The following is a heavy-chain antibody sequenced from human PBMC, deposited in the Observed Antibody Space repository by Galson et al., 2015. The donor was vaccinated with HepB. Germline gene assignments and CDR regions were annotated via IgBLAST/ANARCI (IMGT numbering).Heavy chain of an antibody. V-gene: IGHV3-23*01. J-gene: IGHJ1*01. CDR2: ISGSGGST. CDR1: GFTFSSYA. CDR3: AKSGLRLGELSLQYFQH. Sequence: SLRLSCADSGFTFSSYAMSWVRQAPGKGLEWVSAISGSGGSTYYADSVKGRFTISRDNSKNTLYLQMNSLRAEDTAVYYCAKSGLRLGELSLQYFQHWGQGTLVTVSS. D-gene: IGHD3-16*02.